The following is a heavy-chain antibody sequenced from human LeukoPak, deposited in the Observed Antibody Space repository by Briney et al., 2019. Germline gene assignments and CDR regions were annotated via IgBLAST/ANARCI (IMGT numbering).Heavy chain of an antibody. Sequence: GESLKISCNISGYILTRNWIGWVRQVPGKGLEWMGLVYPGYSDAKYCPSFQGQVTFSADQSISTAYLQGSSLKASDTAMYYCAHWGRGYSYGYFDPWGQGTLVTVS. CDR3: AHWGRGYSYGYFDP. CDR2: VYPGYSDA. CDR1: GYILTRNW. J-gene: IGHJ5*02. D-gene: IGHD5-18*01. V-gene: IGHV5-51*01.